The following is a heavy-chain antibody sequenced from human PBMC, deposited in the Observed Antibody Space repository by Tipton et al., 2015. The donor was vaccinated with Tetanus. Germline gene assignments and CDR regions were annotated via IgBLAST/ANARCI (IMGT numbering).Heavy chain of an antibody. Sequence: TLSLTCTVSGGSISSSSYYWGWIRQPPGKGLEWIGSIYYSGSTYYNPSLKSRVTISVDTSKNQFSLKLSSVTAADTAVYYCARGTGDYWGQGTPVTVSS. CDR2: IYYSGST. J-gene: IGHJ4*02. D-gene: IGHD1-1*01. V-gene: IGHV4-39*01. CDR3: ARGTGDY. CDR1: GGSISSSSYY.